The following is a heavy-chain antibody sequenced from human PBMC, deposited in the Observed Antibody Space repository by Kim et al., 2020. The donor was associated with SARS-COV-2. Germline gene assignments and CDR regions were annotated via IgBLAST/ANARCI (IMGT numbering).Heavy chain of an antibody. CDR1: GYTFTSYG. J-gene: IGHJ6*02. CDR2: ISAYNGNT. V-gene: IGHV1-18*01. CDR3: ARGGLTPTRYYYGMDV. D-gene: IGHD2-21*01. Sequence: ASVKVSCKASGYTFTSYGISWVRQAPGQGLEWMGWISAYNGNTNYAQKLQGRVTMTTDTSTSIAYMELRSLRSDDTAVYYCARGGLTPTRYYYGMDVWGQGTTVTVSS.